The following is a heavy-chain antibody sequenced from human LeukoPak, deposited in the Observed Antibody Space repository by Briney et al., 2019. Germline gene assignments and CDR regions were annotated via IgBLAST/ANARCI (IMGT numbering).Heavy chain of an antibody. D-gene: IGHD1-1*01. CDR3: AKDWYNSLNYFDY. J-gene: IGHJ4*02. V-gene: IGHV3-23*01. CDR2: ISATTSNT. CDR1: GFTFSSYA. Sequence: GGSLRLSCAASGFTFSSYAMSWVRQAPGKGLEWVSAISATTSNTYYADSVKGRFTISRDNSRSTLYLQMNSLRVDDTAVYYCAKDWYNSLNYFDYWGQGSLVTVSS.